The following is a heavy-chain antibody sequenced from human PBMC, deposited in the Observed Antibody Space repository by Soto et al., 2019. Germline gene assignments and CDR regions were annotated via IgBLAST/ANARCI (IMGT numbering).Heavy chain of an antibody. CDR1: GYTFTGYY. CDR2: INPNSGGT. J-gene: IGHJ6*02. V-gene: IGHV1-2*04. Sequence: QVQLVQSVAEVKKPGASVKVSCKASGYTFTGYYMHWVRQAPGQGLEWMGWINPNSGGTNYAQKFQGWVTMTRDTSISTAYMELSRLRSDDTAVYYCARGNFWSGYGTNYYYYGMDVWGQGTTVTVSS. CDR3: ARGNFWSGYGTNYYYYGMDV. D-gene: IGHD3-3*01.